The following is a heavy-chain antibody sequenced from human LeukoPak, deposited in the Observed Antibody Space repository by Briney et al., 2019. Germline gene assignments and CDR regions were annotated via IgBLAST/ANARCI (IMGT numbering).Heavy chain of an antibody. Sequence: GGSLRLSCAASGFTFSSYSMNWVRQAPGRGLEWVSYISSSSSTIYYADSVKGRFTISRDNAKNSLYLQMNSLRAEDTAVYYCAELGITMIGGVWGKGTTVTISS. CDR1: GFTFSSYS. J-gene: IGHJ6*04. V-gene: IGHV3-48*04. CDR3: AELGITMIGGV. D-gene: IGHD3-10*02. CDR2: ISSSSSTI.